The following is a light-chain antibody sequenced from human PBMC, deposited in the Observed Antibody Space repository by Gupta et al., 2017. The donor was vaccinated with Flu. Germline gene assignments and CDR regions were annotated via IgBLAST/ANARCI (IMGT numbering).Light chain of an antibody. CDR2: RTS. V-gene: IGKV3-20*01. J-gene: IGKJ5*01. CDR3: QQYDNSPVT. Sequence: GTLSLSPGERATLSCRANQTVSSSYLAWYQQKPGQAPRLLIYRTSTRATGIPDRFSGSGSGADFTLTINRLEPEDFAVYYCQQYDNSPVTFGQGTRLEIK. CDR1: QTVSSSY.